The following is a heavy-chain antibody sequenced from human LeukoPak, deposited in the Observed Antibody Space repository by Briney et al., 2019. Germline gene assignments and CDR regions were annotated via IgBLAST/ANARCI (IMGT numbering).Heavy chain of an antibody. V-gene: IGHV1-8*03. J-gene: IGHJ3*02. CDR3: ARDVVMEAFDI. CDR1: GYTFTGYD. Sequence: ASVKVSCKASGYTFTGYDINWVRQATGQGLEWMGWMNPNSGNTGYAQKFQGRVTITRNTSISTAYMELSSLRSEDTAVYYCARDVVMEAFDIWGQGTMVTVSS. D-gene: IGHD3-22*01. CDR2: MNPNSGNT.